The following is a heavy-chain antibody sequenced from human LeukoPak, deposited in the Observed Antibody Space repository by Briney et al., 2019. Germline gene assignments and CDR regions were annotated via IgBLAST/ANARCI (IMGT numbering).Heavy chain of an antibody. Sequence: SGGSLRLSCAASGFTFSSYAMHWVRQAPGKGLEWVAVISYDGSNKYYADSVKGRFTISRDNSKNTLYLQMNSLRAEDTAVYYCARDHGQFGSNNYFDYWGQGTLVTVSS. CDR2: ISYDGSNK. CDR1: GFTFSSYA. CDR3: ARDHGQFGSNNYFDY. D-gene: IGHD2/OR15-2a*01. J-gene: IGHJ4*02. V-gene: IGHV3-30-3*01.